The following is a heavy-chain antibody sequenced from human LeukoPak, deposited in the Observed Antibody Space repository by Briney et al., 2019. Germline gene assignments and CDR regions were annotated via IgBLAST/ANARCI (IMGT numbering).Heavy chain of an antibody. D-gene: IGHD3-10*01. CDR2: ISRSGGST. CDR3: AKVVSGWFGESYFDY. V-gene: IGHV3-23*01. Sequence: GGSLRLSCAASGFTFSSYAMSWVRQAPGKGLEWVSAISRSGGSTYYADSVKGRFTISRDNSKNTLYLQMNSLRAEDTAVYYCAKVVSGWFGESYFDYWGQGTLVTVSS. CDR1: GFTFSSYA. J-gene: IGHJ4*02.